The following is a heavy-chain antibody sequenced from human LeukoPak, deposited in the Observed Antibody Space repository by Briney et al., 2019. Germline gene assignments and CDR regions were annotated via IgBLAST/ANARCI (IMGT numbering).Heavy chain of an antibody. J-gene: IGHJ6*02. CDR3: ARDRSSGSYYYYYGMDV. V-gene: IGHV1-69*01. Sequence: SVKVSCKASGGTFSSYAISWVRQAPGQGLEWMGGIIPIFGTANYAQKFQGRVTITADESTSTAYMELSSLRSDDTAVYYCARDRSSGSYYYYYGMDVWGQGTTVTVSS. D-gene: IGHD1-26*01. CDR1: GGTFSSYA. CDR2: IIPIFGTA.